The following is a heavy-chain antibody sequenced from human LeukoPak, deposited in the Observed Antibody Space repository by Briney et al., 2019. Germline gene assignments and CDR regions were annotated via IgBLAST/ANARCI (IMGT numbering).Heavy chain of an antibody. D-gene: IGHD6-19*01. Sequence: GGSLRLSCTPSGFTFGDYAMRWVRQPPGKGLGWVGLIRSKAYGGTTEYAASVKGRFTISRDDSKSIAYLQMNSLKTEDTAVYYCTRARYSSGWYVWLDDYWGQGTLVTVSS. CDR2: IRSKAYGGTT. J-gene: IGHJ4*02. CDR3: TRARYSSGWYVWLDDY. CDR1: GFTFGDYA. V-gene: IGHV3-49*04.